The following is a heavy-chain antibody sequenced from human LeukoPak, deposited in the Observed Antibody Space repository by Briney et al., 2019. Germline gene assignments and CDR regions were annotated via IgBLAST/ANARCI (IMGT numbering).Heavy chain of an antibody. CDR3: AREEYSSDWYGHDS. D-gene: IGHD6-13*01. Sequence: PSQTLSLTCTVSGGSISSGGYYWSWVRQPPGKGLEWIGYIYHRGSTYYNPSLKSRVTISVDRSKNQFSLRLTSVTAADTAFYYCAREEYSSDWYGHDSWGQGTLVTVSS. CDR2: IYHRGST. CDR1: GGSISSGGYY. V-gene: IGHV4-30-2*01. J-gene: IGHJ4*02.